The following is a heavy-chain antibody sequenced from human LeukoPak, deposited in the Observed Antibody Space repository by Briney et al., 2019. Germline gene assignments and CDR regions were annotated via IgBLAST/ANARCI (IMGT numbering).Heavy chain of an antibody. D-gene: IGHD4-23*01. CDR1: GFAFSSYV. V-gene: IGHV3-23*01. CDR3: ANDRDYGGNSRGIDYFDY. CDR2: ISVRGDRT. J-gene: IGHJ4*02. Sequence: PGGSLRLSCAASGFAFSSYVMDWVRQAPGKGLEWVSSISVRGDRTYYPDSVKGRFTISRDNSKHMLYLQMNTLRADDTAIYYCANDRDYGGNSRGIDYFDYWGQGTLVTVSS.